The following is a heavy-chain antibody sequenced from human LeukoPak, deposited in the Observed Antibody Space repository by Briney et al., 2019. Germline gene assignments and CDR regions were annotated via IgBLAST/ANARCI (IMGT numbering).Heavy chain of an antibody. CDR1: GFTVSSNY. CDR2: IYSSRWT. J-gene: IGHJ3*02. CDR3: ATQWAGAAGAFAT. Sequence: PGGSLRLSCAASGFTVSSNYMSCVRQAPGKGLEWVSIIYSSRWTNYSGSGKGRFSISRDNSKNKLYLQMNSTRPEDTAMYYCATQWAGAAGAFATWGQEPMVTVYS. V-gene: IGHV3-66*01. D-gene: IGHD6-13*01.